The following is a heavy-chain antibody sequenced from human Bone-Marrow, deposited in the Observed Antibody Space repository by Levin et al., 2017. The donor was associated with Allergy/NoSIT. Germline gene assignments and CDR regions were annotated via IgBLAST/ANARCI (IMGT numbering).Heavy chain of an antibody. CDR1: GGSISSGGYS. Sequence: SETLSLTCAVSGGSISSGGYSWSWIRQPPGKGLEWIGYIYHSGSTYYNPSLKSRVTISVDRSKNQFSLKLSSVTAADTAVYYCARSRGFGELPFFDYWGQGTLVTVSS. J-gene: IGHJ4*02. D-gene: IGHD3-10*01. V-gene: IGHV4-30-2*01. CDR2: IYHSGST. CDR3: ARSRGFGELPFFDY.